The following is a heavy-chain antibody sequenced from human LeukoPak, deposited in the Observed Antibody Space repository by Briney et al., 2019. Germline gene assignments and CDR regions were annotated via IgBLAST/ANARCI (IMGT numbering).Heavy chain of an antibody. CDR3: AKGTPRWGDYYGMDV. CDR2: ISGSGGST. Sequence: GGSLRLSCAASGFTFSSYAMSWVRQAPGKGLEWVSAISGSGGSTYYAGSVKGRFTVSRDNSKSTLYLQMNSLRAEDTAVYYCAKGTPRWGDYYGMDVWGQGTTVTVSS. CDR1: GFTFSSYA. J-gene: IGHJ6*02. D-gene: IGHD3-10*01. V-gene: IGHV3-23*01.